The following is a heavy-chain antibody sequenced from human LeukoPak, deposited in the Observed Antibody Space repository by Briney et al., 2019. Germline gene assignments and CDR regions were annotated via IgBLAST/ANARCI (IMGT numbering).Heavy chain of an antibody. Sequence: SGTLSLTCTVSSDSIFTSNWWSWVRQPPGKGLEWIGQIFHSGSTSYSPSLKSRVTISMDKSKNQISLRLTSVTAADTAVYYCARSPTKRVPEDYWGQGTLATVSS. J-gene: IGHJ4*02. D-gene: IGHD2-2*01. V-gene: IGHV4-4*02. CDR1: SDSIFTSNW. CDR2: IFHSGST. CDR3: ARSPTKRVPEDY.